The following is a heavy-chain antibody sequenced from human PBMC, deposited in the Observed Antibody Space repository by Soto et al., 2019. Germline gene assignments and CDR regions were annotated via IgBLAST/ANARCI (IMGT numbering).Heavy chain of an antibody. CDR1: GFTFSSYA. V-gene: IGHV3-30-3*01. Sequence: QVQLVESGGGVVQPGRSLRLSCAASGFTFSSYAMHWVRQAPGKGLEWVAVISYDGSNKYYADSVKGRFTISRDNSKNTLYLQMNSLRAEDTAVYYCARVGGYKYYYHGMDVWGQGTTVTVSS. CDR3: ARVGGYKYYYHGMDV. CDR2: ISYDGSNK. D-gene: IGHD5-18*01. J-gene: IGHJ6*02.